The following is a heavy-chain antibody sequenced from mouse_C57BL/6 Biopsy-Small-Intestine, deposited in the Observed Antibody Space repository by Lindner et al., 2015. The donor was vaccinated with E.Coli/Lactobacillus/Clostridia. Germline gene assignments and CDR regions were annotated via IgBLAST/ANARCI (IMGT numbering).Heavy chain of an antibody. J-gene: IGHJ4*01. CDR3: ARNRTYAMDY. CDR2: INPGSGGT. Sequence: VQLQESGAELVRPGTSVKVSCKASGYAFTNYLIEWVKQRPGQGLEWIGVINPGSGGTNYNEKFKGKATLTADKSSSTAYMQLSSLTSEDSAVYLCARNRTYAMDYWGQGTSVTVSS. CDR1: GYAFTNYL. V-gene: IGHV1-54*01.